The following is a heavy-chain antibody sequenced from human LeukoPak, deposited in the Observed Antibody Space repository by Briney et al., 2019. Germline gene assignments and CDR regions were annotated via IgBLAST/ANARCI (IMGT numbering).Heavy chain of an antibody. Sequence: PSETLSLTCTVSGGSISSSSYYWGWIRQPPGKGLEWIGSIYYSGSTYYNPSLKSRVTISVDTSMNQFSLKLSSVTAADTAVYYCATPPFVKSVAGPKDAFDIWGQGTMVTVSS. V-gene: IGHV4-39*01. CDR1: GGSISSSSYY. CDR3: ATPPFVKSVAGPKDAFDI. D-gene: IGHD6-19*01. CDR2: IYYSGST. J-gene: IGHJ3*02.